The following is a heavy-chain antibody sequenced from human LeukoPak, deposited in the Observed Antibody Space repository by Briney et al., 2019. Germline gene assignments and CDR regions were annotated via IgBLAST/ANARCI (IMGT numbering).Heavy chain of an antibody. J-gene: IGHJ4*02. D-gene: IGHD2-15*01. V-gene: IGHV3-15*01. CDR3: TTVRYCSGGSCYLVDY. Sequence: GGSLRLSCAASGFTFSNAWMSWVRQAPGKGLEWAGRIKSKTDGGTTDYAAPVKGRFTISRDDSKNTLYLQMNSLKTEDTAVYYCTTVRYCSGGSCYLVDYWGQGTLVTVSS. CDR1: GFTFSNAW. CDR2: IKSKTDGGTT.